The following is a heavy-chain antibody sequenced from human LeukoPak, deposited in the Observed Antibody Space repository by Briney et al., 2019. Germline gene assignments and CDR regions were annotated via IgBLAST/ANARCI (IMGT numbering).Heavy chain of an antibody. CDR3: ARDQEGFDY. J-gene: IGHJ4*02. CDR2: IYPRDGST. CDR1: GYTFTSNY. Sequence: ASVKVSCKASGYTFTSNYKHWVQQAPGQGLEWMGMIYPRDGSTSYAQKFQGRVTVTRDTSTSTVHMELSGLRSEDTAVYYCARDQEGFDYWGQGTLVTVSS. V-gene: IGHV1-46*01.